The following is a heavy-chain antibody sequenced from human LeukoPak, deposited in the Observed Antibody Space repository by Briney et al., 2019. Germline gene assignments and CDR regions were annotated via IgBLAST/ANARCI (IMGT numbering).Heavy chain of an antibody. CDR3: ARVGGSGSFDY. D-gene: IGHD3-10*01. CDR2: IYYTGST. V-gene: IGHV4-31*03. CDR1: GGSISSGGYY. Sequence: PSETLSLTCTVSGGSISSGGYYWSWIRQHPGKGLEWIGYIYYTGSTYYNPSLKSRVTISVDTSKNQFSLKLSSVTAADTAVYHCARVGGSGSFDYWGQGTLVTVSS. J-gene: IGHJ4*02.